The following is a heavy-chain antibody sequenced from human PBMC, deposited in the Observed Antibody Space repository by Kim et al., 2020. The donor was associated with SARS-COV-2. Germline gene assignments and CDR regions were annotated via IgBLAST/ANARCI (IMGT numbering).Heavy chain of an antibody. CDR2: IIPIFGTA. J-gene: IGHJ6*02. D-gene: IGHD5-18*01. CDR3: ARGCRGYSYGYPSLEYYYYGMDV. CDR1: GGTFSSYA. Sequence: SVKVSCKASGGTFSSYAISWVRQAPGQGLEWMGGIIPIFGTANYAQKFQGRVTITADESTSTAYMELSSLRSEDTAVYYCARGCRGYSYGYPSLEYYYYGMDVWGQGTTVTVSS. V-gene: IGHV1-69*13.